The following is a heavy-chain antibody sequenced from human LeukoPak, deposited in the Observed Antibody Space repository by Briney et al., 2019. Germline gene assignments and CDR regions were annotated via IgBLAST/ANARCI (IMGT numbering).Heavy chain of an antibody. CDR3: ASAIAAAGTGYYYYGMDV. CDR1: GGSISSYY. V-gene: IGHV4-59*01. D-gene: IGHD6-13*01. CDR2: IYYSGST. J-gene: IGHJ6*02. Sequence: SETLSLTCTVSGGSISSYYWSWIRQPPGKGLEWIGYIYYSGSTNYNPSLKSRVTISVDTSKNQFSLKLSSMTAADTAVYYCASAIAAAGTGYYYYGMDVWGQGTTVTVSS.